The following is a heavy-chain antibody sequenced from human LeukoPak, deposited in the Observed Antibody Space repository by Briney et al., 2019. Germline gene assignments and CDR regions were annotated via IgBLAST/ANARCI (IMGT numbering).Heavy chain of an antibody. CDR2: INHSGST. D-gene: IGHD3-3*01. V-gene: IGHV4-34*01. CDR3: ARGPVTIFRVVINLYYYYYMDV. Sequence: PSETLSLTCAVYGGSFSGYYRSWIRQPPGKGLEWIGEINHSGSTNYNPSLKSRVTISVDTSKNQFSLKLSSVTAADTAVYFCARGPVTIFRVVINLYYYYYMDVWGKGTTVTVSS. J-gene: IGHJ6*03. CDR1: GGSFSGYY.